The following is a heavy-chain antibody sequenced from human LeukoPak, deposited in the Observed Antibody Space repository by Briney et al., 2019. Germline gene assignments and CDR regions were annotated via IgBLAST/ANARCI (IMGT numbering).Heavy chain of an antibody. J-gene: IGHJ3*02. CDR1: GFTFSSYW. CDR3: ARDIEAFDI. CDR2: IKRDGSEK. V-gene: IGHV3-7*01. D-gene: IGHD3-16*02. Sequence: PGGSLRLSCAASGFTFSSYWMSWVRQAPGKGLEGVAYIKRDGSEKYYVDSVKGRFTISRDNAKNSLYLQMNSLRAEDTALYYCARDIEAFDIWGKGTMVTVSS.